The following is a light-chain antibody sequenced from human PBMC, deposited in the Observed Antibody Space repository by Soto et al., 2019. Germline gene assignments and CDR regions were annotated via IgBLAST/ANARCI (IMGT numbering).Light chain of an antibody. CDR2: LNSDGSH. Sequence: QSVLTQSPSASASLGASVKLTCALSSGHSSYAIAWHQQQPEKGPRALMKLNSDGSHTRGDGIPDRFSGSSSGAERYLTISSLQSEDEADYYCQTWGTGILVFGGGTKLTLL. CDR3: QTWGTGILV. J-gene: IGLJ3*02. V-gene: IGLV4-69*01. CDR1: SGHSSYA.